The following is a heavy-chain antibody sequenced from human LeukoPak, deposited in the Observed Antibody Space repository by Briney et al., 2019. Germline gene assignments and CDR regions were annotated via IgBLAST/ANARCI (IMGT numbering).Heavy chain of an antibody. D-gene: IGHD3-22*01. J-gene: IGHJ4*02. CDR1: GGSFSGYY. CDR2: INHSGST. Sequence: PSETLSLTCAVYGGSFSGYYWSWIRQPPGKGLEWIGEINHSGSTNYNPSLKSRVTISVDTSKNQFSLKLSPVTAADTAVYYCARLTPPYYDSSGYYFDYWGQGTLVTVSS. CDR3: ARLTPPYYDSSGYYFDY. V-gene: IGHV4-34*01.